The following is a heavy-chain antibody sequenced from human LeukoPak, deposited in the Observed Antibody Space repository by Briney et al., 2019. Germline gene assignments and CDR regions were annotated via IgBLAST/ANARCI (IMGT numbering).Heavy chain of an antibody. J-gene: IGHJ4*02. CDR3: ARGPLPYSSSWYCDY. D-gene: IGHD6-13*01. V-gene: IGHV4-39*07. CDR2: IYYSGST. CDR1: GGSISSSSYY. Sequence: PSETLSLTCTVSGGSISSSSYYWGWIRQPPGKGLEWIGSIYYSGSTYYNPSLKSRVTISVDTSKNQFSLELSSVTAADTAVYYCARGPLPYSSSWYCDYWGQGTLVTVSS.